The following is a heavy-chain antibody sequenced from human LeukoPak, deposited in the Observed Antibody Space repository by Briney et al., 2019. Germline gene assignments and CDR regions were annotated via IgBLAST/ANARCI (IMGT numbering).Heavy chain of an antibody. J-gene: IGHJ4*02. V-gene: IGHV3-21*04. Sequence: GGSLRLSCAASGFTFSSYSMNWVRQAPGKGLEWVSSISSSSSYIYYADSVKGRFTISRDNAKNSLYLQMNSLRAEDTVVYYCAKDTDSGNYYASFGFDCWGQGTLVTVSS. D-gene: IGHD1-26*01. CDR1: GFTFSSYS. CDR2: ISSSSSYI. CDR3: AKDTDSGNYYASFGFDC.